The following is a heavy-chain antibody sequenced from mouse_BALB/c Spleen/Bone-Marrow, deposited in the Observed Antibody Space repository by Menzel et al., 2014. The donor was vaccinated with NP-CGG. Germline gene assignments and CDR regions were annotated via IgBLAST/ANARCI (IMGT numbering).Heavy chain of an antibody. CDR2: ISSGGSYT. CDR1: GFTFSSYA. V-gene: IGHV5-9-3*01. Sequence: EVNVVESGGGLVKPGGSLKLSCAASGFTFSSYAMSWVRQTPERRLEWVATISSGGSYTYYPDSVKGRFTISRDNAKNALYLQMSSRRSEDTAMYYCARHAVYDGGGFAYWGQGTLVTVSA. J-gene: IGHJ3*01. CDR3: ARHAVYDGGGFAY. D-gene: IGHD2-12*01.